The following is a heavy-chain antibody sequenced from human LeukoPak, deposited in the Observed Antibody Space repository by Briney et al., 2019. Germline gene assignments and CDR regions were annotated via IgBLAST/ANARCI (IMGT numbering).Heavy chain of an antibody. J-gene: IGHJ4*02. Sequence: SETLSLTCAVSGGSISSSGYSWSWIRRPPGKGLEWIGHIYHSGSTYYNPSLKSRVTIFVVTSKNQFSLELRSVTAADTAMYYCARVLGHSGYFDYWGQGTLVTVSS. D-gene: IGHD5-12*01. CDR3: ARVLGHSGYFDY. CDR1: GGSISSSGYS. CDR2: IYHSGST. V-gene: IGHV4-30-2*01.